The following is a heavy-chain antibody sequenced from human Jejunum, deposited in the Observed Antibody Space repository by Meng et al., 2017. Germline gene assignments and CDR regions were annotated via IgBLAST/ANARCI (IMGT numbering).Heavy chain of an antibody. J-gene: IGHJ4*02. V-gene: IGHV3-74*01. CDR2: IKNDGSST. CDR1: GLSFKSYW. CDR3: ARGRYASVGFDY. Sequence: VEVGGAGGGLVMAGGFLGCSVAAYGLSFKSYWMHWVRQGPGKGLVWVSQIKNDGSSTDYADSVKGRFTISRDNAKNMLYLQMNSLRAEDTAVYYCARGRYASVGFDYWGQGTLVTVSS. D-gene: IGHD2-2*01.